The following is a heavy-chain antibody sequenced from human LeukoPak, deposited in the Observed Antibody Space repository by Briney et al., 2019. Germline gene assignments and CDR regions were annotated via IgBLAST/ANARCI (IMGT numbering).Heavy chain of an antibody. CDR3: ASLGTLRS. J-gene: IGHJ5*02. CDR2: ISYSGTN. Sequence: SSETLSLTCTVSGGSVSSSSYYWGWIRQLPGKGLEWIGSISYSGTNYNNPSLKSRVSISIDTSKNQFSVQPTSVTAADTAMYYCASLGTLRSWGQGTLVTVSS. V-gene: IGHV4-39*01. D-gene: IGHD7-27*01. CDR1: GGSVSSSSYY.